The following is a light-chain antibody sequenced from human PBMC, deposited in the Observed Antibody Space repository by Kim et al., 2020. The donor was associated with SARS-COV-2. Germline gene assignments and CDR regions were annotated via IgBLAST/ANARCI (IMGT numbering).Light chain of an antibody. CDR1: QNVGNNY. CDR3: QQYGNSLYT. Sequence: LSPGERATPTCRASQNVGNNYLAWYQQKPGQAPRLLIYDVSRRATGIPDRFSGSGSGTDFTLSISRLEPGDCAVYYCQQYGNSLYTFGQGTKLEI. V-gene: IGKV3-20*01. J-gene: IGKJ2*01. CDR2: DVS.